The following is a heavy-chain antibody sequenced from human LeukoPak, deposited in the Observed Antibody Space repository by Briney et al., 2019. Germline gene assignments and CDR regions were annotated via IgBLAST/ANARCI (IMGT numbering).Heavy chain of an antibody. D-gene: IGHD1-26*01. CDR1: GGSISSGGYY. Sequence: SETLSLTCTVSGGSISSGGYYWSWIRQPPGKGLEWIGYIYHSGSTYYNPSLKSRVTISVDRSKNQFSLKLSPVTAADTAVYYCASLAVGATDYWGQGTLVTVSS. J-gene: IGHJ4*02. CDR2: IYHSGST. CDR3: ASLAVGATDY. V-gene: IGHV4-30-2*01.